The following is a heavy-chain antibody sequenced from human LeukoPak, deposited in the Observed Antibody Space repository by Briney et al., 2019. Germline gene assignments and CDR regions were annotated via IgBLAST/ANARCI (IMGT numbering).Heavy chain of an antibody. V-gene: IGHV3-11*01. CDR1: GFTFGDYY. CDR2: ISGSGTNI. D-gene: IGHD4-23*01. J-gene: IGHJ4*02. Sequence: GGSLRLSCAASGFTFGDYYMTWIRQAPGKGLEWVSYISGSGTNIDYADSVKGRFTISRDNAKNSVYLQMNSLRAEDTAVYYCAISANGGNSFWNYWGQGTLVTVSS. CDR3: AISANGGNSFWNY.